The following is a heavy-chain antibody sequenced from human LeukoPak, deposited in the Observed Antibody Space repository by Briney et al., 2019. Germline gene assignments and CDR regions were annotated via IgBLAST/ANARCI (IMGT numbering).Heavy chain of an antibody. Sequence: PSETLSLTCTVSGGSISSGGYYWSWIRQPPGKGLEWIGYIYHSGSTYYNPSLKSRVTISVDKSKNQFSLKLSSVTAADTAVYYCARGGQWLVPFDYWGQGTLVTVSS. CDR1: GGSISSGGYY. CDR3: ARGGQWLVPFDY. CDR2: IYHSGST. J-gene: IGHJ4*02. D-gene: IGHD6-19*01. V-gene: IGHV4-30-2*01.